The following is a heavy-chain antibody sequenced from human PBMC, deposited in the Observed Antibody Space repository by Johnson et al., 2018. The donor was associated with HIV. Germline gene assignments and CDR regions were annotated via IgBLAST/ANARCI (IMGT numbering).Heavy chain of an antibody. V-gene: IGHV3-30*03. J-gene: IGHJ3*02. Sequence: QVQLVESGGGVVQPGRSLRLSCAASGFTFSSYGMHWVRQAPGKGLEWVAVISYDGSIKYFADSVKGRFTISRDNSKNTLHLQMNSLRPEDTAVYYCARNSGNGLVLRGDAFDIWCQGTMVTVSS. CDR1: GFTFSSYG. CDR3: ARNSGNGLVLRGDAFDI. D-gene: IGHD2-8*01. CDR2: ISYDGSIK.